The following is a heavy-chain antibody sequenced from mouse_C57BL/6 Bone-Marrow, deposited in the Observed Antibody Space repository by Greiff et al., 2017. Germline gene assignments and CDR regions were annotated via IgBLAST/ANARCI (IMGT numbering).Heavy chain of an antibody. CDR3: AIGNSRPVATCHYAMDD. D-gene: IGHD1-1*01. V-gene: IGHV1-74*01. J-gene: IGHJ4*01. Sequence: QVQLQQPGAELVKPGASVKVSCKASGYTFTSYWMHWVKQRPGQGLEWIGRIHPSGSDTNYNQKFKGKATLTVDKSSSTAYMQLSRLTCEDSAVFACAIGNSRPVATCHYAMDDWGQGPSVTVSS. CDR2: IHPSGSDT. CDR1: GYTFTSYW.